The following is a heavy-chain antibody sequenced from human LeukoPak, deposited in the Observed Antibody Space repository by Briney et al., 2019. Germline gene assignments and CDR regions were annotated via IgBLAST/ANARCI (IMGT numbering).Heavy chain of an antibody. CDR2: ISSSSSYI. Sequence: GGSLRLSCADSGFTFSSYSMNWVRQAPGKGLEWVSSISSSSSYIYYADSVKGRFTISRDNAKNSLYLQMNSLRAEDTAVYYCARDLAGGFDPWGQGTLVTVSS. D-gene: IGHD6-13*01. J-gene: IGHJ5*02. CDR1: GFTFSSYS. CDR3: ARDLAGGFDP. V-gene: IGHV3-21*01.